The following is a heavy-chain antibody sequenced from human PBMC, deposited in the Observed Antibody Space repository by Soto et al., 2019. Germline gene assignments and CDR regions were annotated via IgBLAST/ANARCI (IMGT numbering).Heavy chain of an antibody. J-gene: IGHJ4*02. V-gene: IGHV1-18*01. CDR3: ARDRKIVGATLSDY. Sequence: VASVKVSCKASGYTFTSYGISWVRQAPGQGLEWMGWISAYNGNTNYAQKLQGRVTMTTDTSTSTAYMELGSLRSDDTAVYYCARDRKIVGATLSDYWGQGTLVTVSS. D-gene: IGHD1-26*01. CDR2: ISAYNGNT. CDR1: GYTFTSYG.